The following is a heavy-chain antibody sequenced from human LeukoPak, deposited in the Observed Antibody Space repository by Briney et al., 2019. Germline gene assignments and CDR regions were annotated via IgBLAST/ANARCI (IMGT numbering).Heavy chain of an antibody. J-gene: IGHJ4*02. D-gene: IGHD1-26*01. CDR2: IWYDGTNK. Sequence: PGGSLRLSCAASGFTFGTYGMHWVRQAPGKGLEWVAVIWYDGTNKYYADSVKGRFTISRDNSKNTLYLQMNTLRADDTAAYYCAKDSSAYSGSYFDNWGQGTLVTVSS. CDR3: AKDSSAYSGSYFDN. CDR1: GFTFGTYG. V-gene: IGHV3-33*06.